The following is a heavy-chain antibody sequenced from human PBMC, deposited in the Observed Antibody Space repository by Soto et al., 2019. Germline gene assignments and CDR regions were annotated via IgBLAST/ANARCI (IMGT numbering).Heavy chain of an antibody. CDR3: SRTDYTTAHYYYYGMNV. CDR1: GFTFNDDA. CDR2: IRGQLYGGTA. J-gene: IGHJ6*02. D-gene: IGHD4-4*01. Sequence: GGSLRLSCTSSGFTFNDDAVTRVRQAPGKGLEWVGFIRGQLYGGTAEYAASVKGRFTISRDDSKSIAYLQMNSLKTEDTAVYRCSRTDYTTAHYYYYGMNVWGQGTTVTVSS. V-gene: IGHV3-49*04.